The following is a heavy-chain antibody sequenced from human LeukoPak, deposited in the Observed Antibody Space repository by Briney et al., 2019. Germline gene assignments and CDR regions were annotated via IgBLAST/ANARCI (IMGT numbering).Heavy chain of an antibody. CDR3: AREAAVAGRGGEDF. CDR2: INTYNSDT. Sequence: GASVKVSCKASGYTFTTYDINWVRQAPGQGLEWLGWINTYNSDTDYAQKVQDRVTMTTDTSTNTTYLELRSLSSDDTAVYYCAREAAVAGRGGEDFWGQGTLVTVSS. D-gene: IGHD6-13*01. J-gene: IGHJ4*02. CDR1: GYTFTTYD. V-gene: IGHV1-18*01.